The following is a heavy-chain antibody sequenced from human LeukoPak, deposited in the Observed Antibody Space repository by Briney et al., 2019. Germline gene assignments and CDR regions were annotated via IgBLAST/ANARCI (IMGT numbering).Heavy chain of an antibody. V-gene: IGHV4-59*01. J-gene: IGHJ6*03. D-gene: IGHD6-19*01. CDR2: IFYSGST. CDR3: AREYSSGWYYIDV. Sequence: PSETLSLTCTVSGDSISNLYWTWIRQTPGKGLEWIGYIFYSGSTNYNPSLNGRVTISIDTSKNQFSLKLTSVTAADTAVYYCAREYSSGWYYIDVWGKGTTVIVSS. CDR1: GDSISNLY.